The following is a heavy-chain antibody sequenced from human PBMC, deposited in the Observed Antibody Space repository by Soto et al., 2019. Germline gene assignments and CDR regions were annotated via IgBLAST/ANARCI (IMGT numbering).Heavy chain of an antibody. V-gene: IGHV1-69*01. D-gene: IGHD2-2*01. J-gene: IGHJ6*02. Sequence: QVQLVQSGAEVKKPGSSVKVSCKASGGTFSSYAISWVRQAPGQGLEWMGGIIPISDTTNYAQKFQGRVTITADESTSTAYMELSSLRSEDTAVYYCARSQGSSTSLEIYYYYYYGRDVWVQGTTVTVSS. CDR2: IIPISDTT. CDR1: GGTFSSYA. CDR3: ARSQGSSTSLEIYYYYYYGRDV.